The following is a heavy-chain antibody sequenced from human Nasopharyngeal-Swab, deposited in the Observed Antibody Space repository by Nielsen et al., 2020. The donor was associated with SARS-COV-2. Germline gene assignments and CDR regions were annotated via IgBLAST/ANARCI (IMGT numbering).Heavy chain of an antibody. V-gene: IGHV3-23*01. D-gene: IGHD3-16*01. CDR2: KSPRGTNT. CDR1: GFTSSDYV. Sequence: GASLNISYEGAGFTSSDYVVSLVRQAPGRGLERVSVKSPRGTNTFYADSVKGRFTITRDNSKTIVHLQMDSLSAEDTAIYYCAKDGFYYDDGSGRYFQHWGQGTPVTVSS. CDR3: AKDGFYYDDGSGRYFQH. J-gene: IGHJ1*01.